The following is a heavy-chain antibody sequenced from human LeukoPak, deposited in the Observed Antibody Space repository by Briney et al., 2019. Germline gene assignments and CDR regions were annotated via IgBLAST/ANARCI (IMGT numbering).Heavy chain of an antibody. CDR2: ISSDGSNT. D-gene: IGHD6-19*01. J-gene: IGHJ4*02. V-gene: IGHV3-74*01. CDR1: GFTFSTYW. Sequence: GGSLRLSCAASGFTFSTYWMHWVRQAPGKGPVWVSRISSDGSNTIYADSVKGRFTISRDNAKNTLYLQMNSLRAEDAAVYYCVIDKISGWFVDQWGQGTLVTVSS. CDR3: VIDKISGWFVDQ.